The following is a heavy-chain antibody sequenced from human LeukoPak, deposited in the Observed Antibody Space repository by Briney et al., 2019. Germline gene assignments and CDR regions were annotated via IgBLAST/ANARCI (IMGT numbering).Heavy chain of an antibody. CDR2: IRNDESNK. Sequence: PGGSLRLSCAAPRFTLTSSGMCWGRQAPGKGLEWVAFIRNDESNKYYADSVKGRFTISRDNSKNTLYLQMNSLRAEDTAVYYCGKSPASGNEVYYYYYISVWGKVTTVTVSS. V-gene: IGHV3-30*02. J-gene: IGHJ6*03. D-gene: IGHD3-10*01. CDR1: RFTLTSSG. CDR3: GKSPASGNEVYYYYYISV.